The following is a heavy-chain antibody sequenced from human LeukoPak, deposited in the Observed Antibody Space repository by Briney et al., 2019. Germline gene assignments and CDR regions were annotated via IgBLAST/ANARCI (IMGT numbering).Heavy chain of an antibody. CDR2: IYYSGST. Sequence: SETLSLPCSVSGGSISYYYWSWIRQPPGKGLEWIGYIYYSGSTTYNPSLKSRVTISVDTSKNQFSLKLSSVTAADTAVYYCARGPYKYGSSGSFDYWGQGTLVTVSS. CDR1: GGSISYYY. J-gene: IGHJ4*02. D-gene: IGHD3-22*01. V-gene: IGHV4-59*01. CDR3: ARGPYKYGSSGSFDY.